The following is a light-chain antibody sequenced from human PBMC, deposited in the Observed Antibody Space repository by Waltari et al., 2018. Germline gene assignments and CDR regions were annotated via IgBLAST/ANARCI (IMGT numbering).Light chain of an antibody. CDR2: AAS. CDR1: PSVSRT. Sequence: VLTQSPGTLSLAPGARATLSCRASPSVSRTLAWYQQKPGQAPSLLIYAASTRATGIPDRFSGSGSGTDFSLTISRLEPEDFAVYYCQHYVRLPATFGQGTKVEIK. CDR3: QHYVRLPAT. J-gene: IGKJ1*01. V-gene: IGKV3-20*01.